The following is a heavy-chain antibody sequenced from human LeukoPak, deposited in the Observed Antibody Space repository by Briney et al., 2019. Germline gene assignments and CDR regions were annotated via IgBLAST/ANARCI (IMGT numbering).Heavy chain of an antibody. CDR3: ARHSVVAARWFDY. J-gene: IGHJ4*02. CDR1: GGSISSSSYY. Sequence: PSETLSLTCTVSGGSISSSSYYWGWIRQPPGKGLEWIGSIYYSGSTYYNPSLKSRVTTSVDTSKNQFSLKLSSVTAADTAVYYCARHSVVAARWFDYWGQGTLVTVSS. D-gene: IGHD2-15*01. V-gene: IGHV4-39*01. CDR2: IYYSGST.